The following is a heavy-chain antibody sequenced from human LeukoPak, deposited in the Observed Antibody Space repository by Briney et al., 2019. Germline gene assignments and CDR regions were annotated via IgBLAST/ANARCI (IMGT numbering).Heavy chain of an antibody. CDR2: ISPNADRT. J-gene: IGHJ4*02. Sequence: GGSLRLSCAASGFTFGSYAMSWVRQAPGKGLEWVSFISPNADRTSKADSVEGRFTISRDNPRNTLYLQMNSLRVDDTAVYYCAIMHGYYDGSGYWVQWGQGTLVTVSS. CDR1: GFTFGSYA. V-gene: IGHV3-23*01. D-gene: IGHD3-22*01. CDR3: AIMHGYYDGSGYWVQ.